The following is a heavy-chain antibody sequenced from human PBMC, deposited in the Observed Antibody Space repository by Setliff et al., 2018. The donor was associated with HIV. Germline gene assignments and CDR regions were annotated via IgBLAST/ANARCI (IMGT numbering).Heavy chain of an antibody. V-gene: IGHV3-23*01. CDR1: ELTFSNYA. Sequence: GGSLRLSCAASELTFSNYAMTWVRQAPGKGLEWVSSLSGSGGSTYYADSVKGRFTISRDNSKNTLYLRVNSLRAEDTAVYYCARAQTSVSGSYYQYLQHWGQGTLVTVSS. CDR3: ARAQTSVSGSYYQYLQH. CDR2: LSGSGGST. J-gene: IGHJ1*01. D-gene: IGHD3-10*01.